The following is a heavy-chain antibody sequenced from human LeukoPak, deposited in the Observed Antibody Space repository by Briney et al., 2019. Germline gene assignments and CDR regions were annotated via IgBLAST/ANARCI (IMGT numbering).Heavy chain of an antibody. CDR3: AIKGLLQPNGNAFDI. V-gene: IGHV3-23*01. CDR2: ISGSGGST. Sequence: GGSLRLSCAASGFTFSSYAMSWARQAPGKGLEWVSAISGSGGSTYYADSVKGRFTISRDNSKNTLYLQMNSLRAEDTAVYYCAIKGLLQPNGNAFDIWGQGTMVTVSS. CDR1: GFTFSSYA. D-gene: IGHD3-22*01. J-gene: IGHJ3*02.